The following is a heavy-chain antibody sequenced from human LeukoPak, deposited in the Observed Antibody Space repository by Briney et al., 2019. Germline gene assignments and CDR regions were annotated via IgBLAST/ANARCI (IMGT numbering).Heavy chain of an antibody. CDR2: ISSDGSNP. J-gene: IGHJ2*01. CDR1: GFTFSTYA. Sequence: GGSLRLSCAASGFTFSTYAMHWVRQAPGKGLEWVAVISSDGSNPYYADSVKGRFTISRDNSQNMFYLQMNGLRAEDTAVYSCARPHSGTHWYFELWGRGTLVTVSS. CDR3: ARPHSGTHWYFEL. V-gene: IGHV3-30-3*01.